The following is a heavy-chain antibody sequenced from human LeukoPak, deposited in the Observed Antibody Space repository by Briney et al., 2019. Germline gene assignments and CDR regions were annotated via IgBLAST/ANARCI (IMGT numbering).Heavy chain of an antibody. J-gene: IGHJ4*02. D-gene: IGHD3-10*01. Sequence: GGSLRLSCAASGFTFSSYSMNWVRQAPGKGLEWVSAISGSGGSTYYADSVKGRFTISRDNSKNTLYLQMNSLRAEDTAVYYCAKDGSGSYYDYYFDYWGQGTLVTVSS. CDR2: ISGSGGST. CDR1: GFTFSSYS. V-gene: IGHV3-23*01. CDR3: AKDGSGSYYDYYFDY.